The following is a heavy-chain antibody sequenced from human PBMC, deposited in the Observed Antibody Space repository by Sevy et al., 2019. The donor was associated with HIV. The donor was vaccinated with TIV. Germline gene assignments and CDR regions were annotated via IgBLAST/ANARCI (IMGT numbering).Heavy chain of an antibody. CDR2: LSFGCGEI. CDR3: ARGGCNKPQGL. J-gene: IGHJ4*03. Sequence: GGSLRLSCAASGFTFSKYSMSWVRQPPGKGLEWVSTLSFGCGEINHADSVKGRFTISRDNSKNSLYLQMNNLRAEETAVYYCARGGCNKPQGLWGQGTLVNVSS. D-gene: IGHD2-8*01. V-gene: IGHV3-23*01. CDR1: GFTFSKYS.